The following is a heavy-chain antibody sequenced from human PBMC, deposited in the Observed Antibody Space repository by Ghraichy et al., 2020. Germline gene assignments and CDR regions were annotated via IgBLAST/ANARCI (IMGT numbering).Heavy chain of an antibody. J-gene: IGHJ4*02. CDR2: IYYSGST. D-gene: IGHD3-10*01. CDR3: ARGRVGYYYGSGTLGYFDY. V-gene: IGHV4-59*01. Sequence: SETLSLTCTVSGGSISSYYWSWIRQPPGKGLEWIGYIYYSGSTNYNPSLKSRVTISVDTSKNQFSLKLSSVTAADTAVYYCARGRVGYYYGSGTLGYFDYWGQGTLVTVSS. CDR1: GGSISSYY.